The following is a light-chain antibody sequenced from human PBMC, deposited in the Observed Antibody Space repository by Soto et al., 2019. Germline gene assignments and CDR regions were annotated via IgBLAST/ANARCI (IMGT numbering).Light chain of an antibody. CDR1: SSNIGSFYD. CDR3: QSYDNSLSHVV. Sequence: QSVLTQPPSVSGAQGQRVTIPCTGSSSNIGSFYDVHWYQQLPGTVPKLLIYGDNNRPSGVPDRFSGYKSGTSASMAITGLQAEDDDDYYCQSYDNSLSHVVFGGGTQHTVL. CDR2: GDN. J-gene: IGLJ2*01. V-gene: IGLV1-40*01.